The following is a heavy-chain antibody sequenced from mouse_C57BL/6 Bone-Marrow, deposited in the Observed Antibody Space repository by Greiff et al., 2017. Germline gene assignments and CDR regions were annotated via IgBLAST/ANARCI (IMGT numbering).Heavy chain of an antibody. Sequence: EVQLQQSGPGLVKPSQSLSLTCSVTGYSITSGYYWNWLRQLPGNKLEWMGYISYDGSNNYNPSLKNRISITRDTSTHQFFLKLNSVTTEDTATYYCARAYYSNWHFDYWGQGTTLTVSS. CDR1: GYSITSGYY. V-gene: IGHV3-6*01. J-gene: IGHJ2*01. D-gene: IGHD2-5*01. CDR3: ARAYYSNWHFDY. CDR2: ISYDGSN.